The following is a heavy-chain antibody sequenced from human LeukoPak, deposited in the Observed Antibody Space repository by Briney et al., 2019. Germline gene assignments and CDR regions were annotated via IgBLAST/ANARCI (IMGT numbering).Heavy chain of an antibody. J-gene: IGHJ5*02. D-gene: IGHD6-13*01. CDR2: ISSSSSYI. Sequence: GGSPRLSCAASGFTFSSYSMNWVRQAPGKGLEWVSSISSSSSYIYYVDSVKGRFTISRDNAKNSLYLQMNSLRAEDTAVYYCARFRESSCSSWGQGTLVTVSS. CDR1: GFTFSSYS. CDR3: ARFRESSCSS. V-gene: IGHV3-21*01.